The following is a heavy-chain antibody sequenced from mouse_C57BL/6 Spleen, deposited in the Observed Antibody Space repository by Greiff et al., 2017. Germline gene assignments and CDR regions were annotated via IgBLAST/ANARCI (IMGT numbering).Heavy chain of an antibody. D-gene: IGHD2-3*01. V-gene: IGHV6-3*01. CDR1: GFTFSNYW. CDR3: TGWLLRPAWFAY. Sequence: EVKLMESGGGLVQPGGSMKLSCVASGFTFSNYWMNWVRQSPEKGLEWVAQIRLKSDNYATHYAESVKGRFTISRDDSKSSVYLQMNNLRAEDTGIYYCTGWLLRPAWFAYWGQGTLVTVSA. J-gene: IGHJ3*01. CDR2: IRLKSDNYAT.